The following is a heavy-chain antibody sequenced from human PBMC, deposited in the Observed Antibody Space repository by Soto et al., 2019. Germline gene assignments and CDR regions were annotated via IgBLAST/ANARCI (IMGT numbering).Heavy chain of an antibody. Sequence: GGSLRLSCAASGFTFSSYSMNWVRQAPGKGLEWVSSISSSSSYIYYADSVKGRFTISRDNAKNSLYLQMNSLRAEDTAVYYCATTTTVIDYYYYGMDVWGQGTTVTVSS. D-gene: IGHD4-17*01. CDR2: ISSSSSYI. J-gene: IGHJ6*02. CDR1: GFTFSSYS. CDR3: ATTTTVIDYYYYGMDV. V-gene: IGHV3-21*01.